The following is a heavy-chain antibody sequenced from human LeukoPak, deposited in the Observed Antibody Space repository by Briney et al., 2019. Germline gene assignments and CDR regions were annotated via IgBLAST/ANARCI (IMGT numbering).Heavy chain of an antibody. CDR1: GFTFSSYA. CDR3: AKEKYSTRYYYYGMDV. D-gene: IGHD2-2*01. J-gene: IGHJ6*02. CDR2: ISGSGGST. V-gene: IGHV3-23*01. Sequence: GGSLRLSCAASGFTFSSYAMSWVRQAPGKGLEWVSAISGSGGSTYYADSVKGRFTISRDNSKNTLYLQMSSLRAEDTAIYYCAKEKYSTRYYYYGMDVWGQGTTVTVSS.